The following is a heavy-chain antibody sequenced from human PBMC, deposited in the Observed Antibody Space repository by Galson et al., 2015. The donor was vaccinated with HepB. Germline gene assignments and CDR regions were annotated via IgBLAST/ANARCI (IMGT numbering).Heavy chain of an antibody. CDR2: ISYDGKQQ. J-gene: IGHJ4*02. CDR3: ARDPDDSNGYYMSFEY. V-gene: IGHV3-30*04. Sequence: SLRLSCAASGFSFSSFAMHWVRQAPGKGLEWVAIISYDGKQQYYADSVRGRFTISRDISKNTLYLQMNSLSAEDTAIYYCARDPDDSNGYYMSFEYWGQGTLVTVSS. D-gene: IGHD3-22*01. CDR1: GFSFSSFA.